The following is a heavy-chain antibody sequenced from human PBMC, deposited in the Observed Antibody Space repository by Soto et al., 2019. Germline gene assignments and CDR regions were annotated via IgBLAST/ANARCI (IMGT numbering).Heavy chain of an antibody. CDR1: GYTFTGYY. CDR3: ARVQVLPNPAADF. V-gene: IGHV1-18*04. CDR2: ISARNGDT. J-gene: IGHJ4*02. Sequence: ASVKVSCKASGYTFTGYYMHWVRQAPGQHLEWLGWISARNGDTKYAQGFQGRVTLTTDTSTTTTYMELMNLRSDDTAVYFCARVQVLPNPAADFWGQGTLVTVSS. D-gene: IGHD2-21*01.